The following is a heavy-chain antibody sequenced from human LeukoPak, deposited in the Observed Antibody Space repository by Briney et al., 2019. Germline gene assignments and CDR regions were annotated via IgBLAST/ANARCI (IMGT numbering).Heavy chain of an antibody. CDR3: ARDLSGSLYFDY. J-gene: IGHJ4*02. CDR2: LYISGST. V-gene: IGHV4-4*07. CDR1: GASISSYY. Sequence: SETLSLTCTVSGASISSYYYNWIRQTAGRGLEWIGRLYISGSTDYNPSLKSRVTISVDRSTNQFSLNLRSVTAADTAVYFCARDLSGSLYFDYWGQGVLVTVSS. D-gene: IGHD3-10*01.